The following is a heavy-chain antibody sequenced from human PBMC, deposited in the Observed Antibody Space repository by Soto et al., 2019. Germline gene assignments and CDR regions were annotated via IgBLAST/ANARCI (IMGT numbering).Heavy chain of an antibody. V-gene: IGHV4-30-4*08. CDR3: ARVNYDILTGYYGFLDY. CDR1: GGSISSGGYY. CDR2: IYYSGST. Sequence: SETLSLTCTVSGGSISSGGYYWSWIRQHPGKGLEWIGYIYYSGSTYYNPSLKSRVTISVDTSKNQFSLKLSSVTAADTAVYYCARVNYDILTGYYGFLDYWGQGTLVTVSS. J-gene: IGHJ4*02. D-gene: IGHD3-9*01.